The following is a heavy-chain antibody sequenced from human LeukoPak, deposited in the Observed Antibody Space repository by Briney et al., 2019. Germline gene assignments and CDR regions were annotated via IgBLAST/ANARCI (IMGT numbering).Heavy chain of an antibody. CDR3: AKGFSDTAGYYKFLDY. V-gene: IGHV3-11*05. D-gene: IGHD3-9*01. Sequence: KPGGSLRLSCAASGFTFSDYYMSWIRQAPGKGLEWVSYISSSSSYTNYADSVKGRFTISRDNSKNTLSLQMNSLRAEDTAIYYCAKGFSDTAGYYKFLDYWGQGTLVTVSS. CDR1: GFTFSDYY. CDR2: ISSSSSYT. J-gene: IGHJ4*02.